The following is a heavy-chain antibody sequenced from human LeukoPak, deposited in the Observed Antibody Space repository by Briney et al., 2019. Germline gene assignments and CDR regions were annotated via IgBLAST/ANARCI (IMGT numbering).Heavy chain of an antibody. D-gene: IGHD2-2*01. CDR2: MNPNSGNT. CDR1: GYTFTSYD. V-gene: IGHV1-8*01. CDR3: ARLYCSSTSCYLYYYYGMDV. Sequence: ASVKVSCKASGYTFTSYDINWVRQATGQGLEWMGWMNPNSGNTGYAQKFQGGVTMTRNTSISTAYMELSSLRSEDTAVYYCARLYCSSTSCYLYYYYGMDVWGQGTTVTVSS. J-gene: IGHJ6*02.